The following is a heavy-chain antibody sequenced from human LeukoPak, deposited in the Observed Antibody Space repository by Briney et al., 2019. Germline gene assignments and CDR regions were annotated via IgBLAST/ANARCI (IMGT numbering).Heavy chain of an antibody. CDR1: GGSFSGYY. CDR3: ARVTYYYDSSTYYQYYFDY. CDR2: INHSGST. D-gene: IGHD3-22*01. V-gene: IGHV4-34*01. Sequence: SETLSLTCAVYGGSFSGYYWSWIRQPPGKGLEWIGEINHSGSTNYNPSLKSRVTISVDTSKNQFSLKLSSVTAADTAVYYCARVTYYYDSSTYYQYYFDYWGQGTLVTVSS. J-gene: IGHJ4*02.